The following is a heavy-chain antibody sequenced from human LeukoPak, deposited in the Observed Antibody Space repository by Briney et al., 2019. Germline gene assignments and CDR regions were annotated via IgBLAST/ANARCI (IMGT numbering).Heavy chain of an antibody. J-gene: IGHJ4*02. CDR3: ARVDMVRGVTTFDH. CDR1: GGSISSGGYY. CDR2: IYHSGST. Sequence: PSETLSLTCTVSGGSISSGGYYWSWIRQPPGKGLEWIGYIYHSGSTYYNPSLKSRVIMSVDRPRNQFSLNLQSVTAADTAVYYCARVDMVRGVTTFDHWGQGTLVTVSS. D-gene: IGHD3-10*01. V-gene: IGHV4-30-2*01.